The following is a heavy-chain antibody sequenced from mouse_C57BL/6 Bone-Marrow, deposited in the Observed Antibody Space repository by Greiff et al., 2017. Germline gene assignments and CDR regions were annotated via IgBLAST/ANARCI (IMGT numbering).Heavy chain of an antibody. CDR3: ARDDCDRRSYAMDD. CDR1: GYAFSSSW. D-gene: IGHD2-4*01. J-gene: IGHJ4*01. Sequence: VQLQESGPELVKPGASVKISCKASGYAFSSSWMNWVKQRPGKGLEWIGRIYPGDGDTNYNGKFKGKATLTEDKSSSTAYMPLSSLTSEDSAVYFCARDDCDRRSYAMDDWGQGTSVTVSS. V-gene: IGHV1-82*01. CDR2: IYPGDGDT.